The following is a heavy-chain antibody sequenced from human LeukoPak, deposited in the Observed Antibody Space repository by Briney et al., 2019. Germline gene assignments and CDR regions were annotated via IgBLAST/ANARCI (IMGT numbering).Heavy chain of an antibody. Sequence: SETLSLTCTVSGGSMNNYYWTWIRQPPAKGLQWIAYIFYSGSTNYNPSLRSRVTISVDTSKNQFALKLNSVTAADTAVYYCARLRGNYFPDYWGQGNLVTVSS. CDR1: GGSMNNYY. J-gene: IGHJ4*02. CDR3: ARLRGNYFPDY. D-gene: IGHD2/OR15-2a*01. CDR2: IFYSGST. V-gene: IGHV4-59*01.